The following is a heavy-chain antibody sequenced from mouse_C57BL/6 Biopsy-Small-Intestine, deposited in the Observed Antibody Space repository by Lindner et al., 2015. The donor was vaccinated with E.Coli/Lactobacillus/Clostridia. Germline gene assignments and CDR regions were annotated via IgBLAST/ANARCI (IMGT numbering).Heavy chain of an antibody. CDR2: IDPEKGDT. D-gene: IGHD2-3*01. V-gene: IGHV14-4*01. Sequence: VQLQESGAELVRPGASVKLSCTVSGFNIKDEYMHWVKQRPEQGLEWIGWIDPEKGDTEFASKFQGKATITADTSSNTAYLQLSSLTSEGTAVYYCTTGGWLPSWFAYWGQGTLVTVSA. CDR1: GFNIKDEY. J-gene: IGHJ3*01. CDR3: TTGGWLPSWFAY.